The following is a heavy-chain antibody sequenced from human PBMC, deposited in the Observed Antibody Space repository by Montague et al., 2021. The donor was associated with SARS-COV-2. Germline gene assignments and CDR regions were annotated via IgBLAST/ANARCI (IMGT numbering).Heavy chain of an antibody. Sequence: SLRLSCAVSGFTISSYAMSWVRQPPGKGLEWVPAISGSGSTYYADSVKGRFTTPRDNSKNTLYLQVNSLRAEDTAVYYCAPPVGASYHFDYWGQGTLVTVSS. CDR3: APPVGASYHFDY. J-gene: IGHJ4*02. D-gene: IGHD1-26*01. V-gene: IGHV3-23*01. CDR2: ISGSGST. CDR1: GFTISSYA.